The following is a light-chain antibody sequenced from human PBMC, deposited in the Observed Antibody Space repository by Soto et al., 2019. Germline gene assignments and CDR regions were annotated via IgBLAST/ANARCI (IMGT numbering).Light chain of an antibody. J-gene: IGLJ2*01. CDR2: DVS. Sequence: QSALTQPASVSGSPGQSITISCTGTSSDVGGYNYVSWYQQHPGKAPKLMIYDVSNRPSGVSNRFSGSKSGNTASLTISGLQAEDEADYYSSSYTSSSTLGVFGGGTKLTVL. CDR1: SSDVGGYNY. V-gene: IGLV2-14*01. CDR3: SSYTSSSTLGV.